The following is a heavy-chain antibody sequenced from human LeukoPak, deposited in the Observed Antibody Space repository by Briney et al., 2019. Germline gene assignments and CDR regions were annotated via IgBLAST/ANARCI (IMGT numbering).Heavy chain of an antibody. Sequence: PSETLSLTCTVSNGSITNYYWSWIRQLPGKGLEWIGYIHYSGSTNYSPSLKSRVTISVDTSKNQFSLRLTSVSAADTAVYYCARGFGYSYGRGYDYWGQGTLVTVSS. CDR1: NGSITNYY. CDR3: ARGFGYSYGRGYDY. J-gene: IGHJ4*02. V-gene: IGHV4-59*01. D-gene: IGHD5-18*01. CDR2: IHYSGST.